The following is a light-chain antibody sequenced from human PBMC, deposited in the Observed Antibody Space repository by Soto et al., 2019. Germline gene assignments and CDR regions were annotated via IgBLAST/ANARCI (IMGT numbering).Light chain of an antibody. CDR3: QQRSNWPIT. J-gene: IGKJ5*01. V-gene: IGKV3D-20*02. CDR1: QSVSSSY. Sequence: EIMLTQSPGTLSLSPGERATLSCRASQSVSSSYLAWYQQKPGQAPRLLIYDASTRAAGIPARFIGSGSGTDFTLTISSLEPEDSAVYYCQQRSNWPITFGQGTRLEIK. CDR2: DAS.